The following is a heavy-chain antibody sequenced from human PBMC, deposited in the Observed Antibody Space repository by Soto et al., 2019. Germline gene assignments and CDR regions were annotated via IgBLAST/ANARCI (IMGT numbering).Heavy chain of an antibody. V-gene: IGHV3-74*01. Sequence: GGSLRLSCAASGFTFSSYWMHWVRQAPGKGLVWVSRINSDGSSTSYADSVKGRFTISRDNAKNTLYLQMNSLRAEDTAVYYCARDPEYYDSSGYFDYWGQGTLVTVSS. CDR2: INSDGSST. CDR3: ARDPEYYDSSGYFDY. CDR1: GFTFSSYW. J-gene: IGHJ4*02. D-gene: IGHD3-22*01.